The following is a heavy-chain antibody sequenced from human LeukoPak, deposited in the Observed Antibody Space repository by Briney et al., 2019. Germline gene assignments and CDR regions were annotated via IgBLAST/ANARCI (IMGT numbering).Heavy chain of an antibody. D-gene: IGHD3-22*01. CDR3: ARGIVVVTVYYYMDV. CDR2: IYYSGST. Sequence: SSETLSLTCTVPGGSISSSSYYWGWIRQPPGKGLEWIGSIYYSGSTYYNPSLKSRVTISVDTSKNQFSLKLSSVTAADTAVYYCARGIVVVTVYYYMDVWGKGTTVTVSS. V-gene: IGHV4-39*07. J-gene: IGHJ6*03. CDR1: GGSISSSSYY.